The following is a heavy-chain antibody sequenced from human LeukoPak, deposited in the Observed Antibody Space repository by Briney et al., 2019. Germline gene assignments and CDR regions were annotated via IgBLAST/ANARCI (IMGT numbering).Heavy chain of an antibody. CDR2: ISYDGSNK. D-gene: IGHD3-9*01. V-gene: IGHV3-30-3*01. Sequence: TGGSLRLSCAASGFTFSSYAMHWVRQAPGKGLEWVAVISYDGSNKYYADSVKGRFTISRDNSKNTLYLQMNSLRAEDTAVYYCASPPLRYFDWLYPHFDYWGQGTLVTVSS. CDR3: ASPPLRYFDWLYPHFDY. CDR1: GFTFSSYA. J-gene: IGHJ4*02.